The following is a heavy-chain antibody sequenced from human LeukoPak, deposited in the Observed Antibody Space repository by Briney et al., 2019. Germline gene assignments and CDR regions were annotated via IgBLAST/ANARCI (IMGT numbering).Heavy chain of an antibody. CDR3: ARWGYCSGGSCYSPPPVGYYYMDV. J-gene: IGHJ6*03. CDR1: GYTLTELS. CDR2: FDPEDGET. V-gene: IGHV1-24*01. D-gene: IGHD2-15*01. Sequence: GASVKVSCKVSGYTLTELSMHWVRQAPGKGLEWMGGFDPEDGETFYAQKFQGRVTMTEDTSTDTAYMELSSLRSEDTAVYYCARWGYCSGGSCYSPPPVGYYYMDVWGKGTTVTVSS.